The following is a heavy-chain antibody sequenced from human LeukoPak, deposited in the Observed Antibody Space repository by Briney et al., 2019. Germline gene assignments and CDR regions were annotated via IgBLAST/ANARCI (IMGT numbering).Heavy chain of an antibody. CDR1: GFTFSSYW. J-gene: IGHJ3*02. V-gene: IGHV3-7*03. CDR2: IKQDGSEK. Sequence: GGSLRLSCAASGFTFSSYWMSWVRQAPGKGLEWVANIKQDGSEKYYVDSMKGRFTISRDNSKNTLYLQMNSLRAEDTAVYYCAKVPHAFDIWGQGTMVTVSS. CDR3: AKVPHAFDI.